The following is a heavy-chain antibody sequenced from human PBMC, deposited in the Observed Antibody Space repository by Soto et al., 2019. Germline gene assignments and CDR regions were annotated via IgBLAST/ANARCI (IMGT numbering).Heavy chain of an antibody. CDR3: ARGGAVVVVAATLDHSYYGMHX. Sequence: SQTLSLTCSISGDSVSSNSAAWNWIRQSPSRGLEWLGRTYYRSKWYNYYAVSLKSRITINPEKSKNQFSLQLNSVTHEDTAVYYCARGGAVVVVAATLDHSYYGMHXWGQGTTVTVS. V-gene: IGHV6-1*01. CDR1: GDSVSSNSAA. J-gene: IGHJ6*02. D-gene: IGHD2-15*01. CDR2: TYYRSKWYN.